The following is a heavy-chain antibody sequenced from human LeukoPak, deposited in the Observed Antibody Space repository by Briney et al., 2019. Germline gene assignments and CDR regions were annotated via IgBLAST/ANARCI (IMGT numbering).Heavy chain of an antibody. Sequence: PGGSLRLSCAASGFPFSSYSMTWVRQAPGKGLEWVSVIYSGDNTFYADSVKGRFTISRDNSKNTLYLQINSLRAEDTAMYYCARHTNDLWSGFDYWGQGTLVTVSS. D-gene: IGHD3-3*01. CDR3: ARHTNDLWSGFDY. V-gene: IGHV3-66*04. CDR1: GFPFSSYS. CDR2: IYSGDNT. J-gene: IGHJ4*02.